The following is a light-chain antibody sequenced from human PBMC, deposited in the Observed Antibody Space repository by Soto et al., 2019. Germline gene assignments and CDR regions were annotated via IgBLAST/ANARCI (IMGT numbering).Light chain of an antibody. J-gene: IGKJ1*01. CDR1: QSVSNY. Sequence: EIVLTQSPATLSLSPGERATLSCRASQSVSNYLAWNQQKPGQAPRLLIYDASNRATGIPARFSGSGSGTEFSLTITSLQSEDFALYYCQQYNNRPPWTFGQGTKVDIK. CDR2: DAS. CDR3: QQYNNRPPWT. V-gene: IGKV3-11*01.